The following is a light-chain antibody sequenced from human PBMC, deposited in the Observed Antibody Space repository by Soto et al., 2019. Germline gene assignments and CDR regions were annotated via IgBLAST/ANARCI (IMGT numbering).Light chain of an antibody. CDR3: TSWTTSTTML. CDR2: DVN. J-gene: IGLJ2*01. CDR1: SSDIGAYNV. V-gene: IGLV2-14*03. Sequence: QSALTQPASVSGAPGQSITISCTGTSSDIGAYNVVSWYQQHPCKAPKLMLYDVNIRPSGVSNRFSGSKSGNTASLTISGLQSEDEDDYYCTSWTTSTTMLFGGGTKLTVL.